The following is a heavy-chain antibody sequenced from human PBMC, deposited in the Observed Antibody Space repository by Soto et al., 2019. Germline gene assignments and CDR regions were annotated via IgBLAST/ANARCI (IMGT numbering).Heavy chain of an antibody. J-gene: IGHJ4*02. CDR3: TIGWFGEFVYYFDY. D-gene: IGHD3-10*01. CDR2: ISPYNGNT. V-gene: IGHV1-18*01. CDR1: GYTFTTYG. Sequence: QVQLVQSGAEVKKPGASVKVSCKTSGYTFTTYGISWVRQAPGQGLEWMGWISPYNGNTKYAQKLQGRVTMTADTSTSTAYMDLRSLTSDDTAVYYCTIGWFGEFVYYFDYWGKGTLVTVSS.